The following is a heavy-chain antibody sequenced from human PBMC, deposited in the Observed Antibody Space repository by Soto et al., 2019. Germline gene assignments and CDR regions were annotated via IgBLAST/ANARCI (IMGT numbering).Heavy chain of an antibody. J-gene: IGHJ6*02. CDR2: IYYSGST. V-gene: IGHV4-39*01. CDR1: GGSISSSSYY. D-gene: IGHD1-26*01. CDR3: ARPVGATEYYGMDV. Sequence: SETLSLTCTVSGGSISSSSYYWGWIRQPPGKGLEWIGSIYYSGSTYYNPSLKSRVPISVDTSKNQFSLKLSSVTAADTAVYYCARPVGATEYYGMDVWGQGTTVTVSS.